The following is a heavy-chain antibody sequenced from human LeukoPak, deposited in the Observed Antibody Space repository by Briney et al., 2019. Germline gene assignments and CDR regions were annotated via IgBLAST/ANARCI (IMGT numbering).Heavy chain of an antibody. Sequence: GGSLRLSCAASGFTFSSYGMSWVRQAPGKGLEWMTLTWNDGSNKYYEDSVKGRFTISRDNSKNTLYLQMCESVVVGARYRFDSWGQGNLVT. D-gene: IGHD2-15*01. J-gene: IGHJ5*01. CDR3: S. CDR1: GFTFSSYG. V-gene: IGHV3-30*02. CDR2: TWNDGSNK.